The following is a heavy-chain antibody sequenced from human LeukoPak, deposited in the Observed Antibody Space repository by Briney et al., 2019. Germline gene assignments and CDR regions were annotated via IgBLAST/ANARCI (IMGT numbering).Heavy chain of an antibody. Sequence: GGSLRLSCAASGFIFSTYAMSWVRQAPGKGLEWVSGISGSGGSTYYADSVKGRFTISRDNSKNTLYLQMNSLRAEDTAVYYCAKDSIAATALDYWGQGTQVTVSS. CDR1: GFIFSTYA. V-gene: IGHV3-23*01. CDR2: ISGSGGST. J-gene: IGHJ4*02. D-gene: IGHD5-12*01. CDR3: AKDSIAATALDY.